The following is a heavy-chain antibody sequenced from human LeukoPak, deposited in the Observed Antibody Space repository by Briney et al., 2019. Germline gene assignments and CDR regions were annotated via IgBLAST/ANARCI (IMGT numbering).Heavy chain of an antibody. Sequence: GASVKVSCKASGYTFTGYYMHWVRQAPGQGLEWMGGITPVFGITNYAQKFQGRVTITTDESTSTAYMELSSLISEDTAIYYCARVDRYYFYLDVWGKGTTVTVSS. CDR2: ITPVFGIT. CDR3: ARVDRYYFYLDV. J-gene: IGHJ6*03. V-gene: IGHV1-69*05. CDR1: GYTFTGYY.